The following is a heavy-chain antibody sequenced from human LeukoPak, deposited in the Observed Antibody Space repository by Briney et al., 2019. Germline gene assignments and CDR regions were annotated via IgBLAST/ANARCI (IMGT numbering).Heavy chain of an antibody. CDR1: GFTFNDYY. CDR2: INIGGTNT. CDR3: ATDGAGFDT. Sequence: SGGSLRLSCAASGFTFNDYYMSWIGQAPGKGLEWLSYINIGGTNTHYADSVKGRFTISRDNAKKSLYLEMNNLRAEDTAVYYCATDGAGFDTWGQGTLVTVSS. J-gene: IGHJ5*02. V-gene: IGHV3-11*01.